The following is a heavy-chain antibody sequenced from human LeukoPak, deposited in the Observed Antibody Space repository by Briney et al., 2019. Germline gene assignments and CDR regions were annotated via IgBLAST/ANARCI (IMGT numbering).Heavy chain of an antibody. Sequence: PSETLSLTCTVSGGSISTYYWGWVRQPPGKRLEWIGYIYYSGSTTYNPSLKSRVTISVDTSKNQFSLKLSSVTAADTAVYYCASPRAFGELSPPQHWGQGTLVTVSS. J-gene: IGHJ1*01. CDR1: GGSISTYY. CDR3: ASPRAFGELSPPQH. V-gene: IGHV4-59*12. D-gene: IGHD3-10*01. CDR2: IYYSGST.